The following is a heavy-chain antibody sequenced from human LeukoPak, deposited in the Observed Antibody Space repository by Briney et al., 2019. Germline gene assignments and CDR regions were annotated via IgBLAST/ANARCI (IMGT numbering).Heavy chain of an antibody. Sequence: SETLSLTCAVSGGSVSDVYYAWTWIRQPPGKGLEWIGYIFHGGSTSYNPSLRSRVAISVDRSNNLFSLELNSVTAADTAVYYCARGKSDCSGAHCCFRFYYSYGMDVWGLGTTVTVSS. CDR1: GGSVSDVYYA. V-gene: IGHV4-30-2*01. D-gene: IGHD2-15*01. J-gene: IGHJ6*02. CDR3: ARGKSDCSGAHCCFRFYYSYGMDV. CDR2: IFHGGST.